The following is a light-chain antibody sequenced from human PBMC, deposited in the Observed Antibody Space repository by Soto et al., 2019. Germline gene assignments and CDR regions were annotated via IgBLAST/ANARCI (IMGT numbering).Light chain of an antibody. CDR2: DAS. CDR1: QSVSSY. CDR3: QQRSIWPPGYT. Sequence: EIVLTQSPATLSLSPGERATLSCRASQSVSSYLAWYQQKPGQAPRLLIYDASNRATGIPARFSGSGSGTDFTLTISGLEPEDFAVYYCQQRSIWPPGYTFGQGTKLEIK. J-gene: IGKJ2*01. V-gene: IGKV3-11*01.